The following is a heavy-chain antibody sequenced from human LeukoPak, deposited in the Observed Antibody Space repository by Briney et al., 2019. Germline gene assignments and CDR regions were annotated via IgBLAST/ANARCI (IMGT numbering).Heavy chain of an antibody. Sequence: GGSLRLSCAASGFTFDDYAMHWVRQAPGKGLEWVSGISWNSGSIGYADSVKGRFTISRDNAKNSLYLQMNSLRAEDMALYYCAKGAIVGATTTGEDAFDIWGQGTMVTVSS. V-gene: IGHV3-9*03. CDR1: GFTFDDYA. CDR2: ISWNSGSI. CDR3: AKGAIVGATTTGEDAFDI. J-gene: IGHJ3*02. D-gene: IGHD1-26*01.